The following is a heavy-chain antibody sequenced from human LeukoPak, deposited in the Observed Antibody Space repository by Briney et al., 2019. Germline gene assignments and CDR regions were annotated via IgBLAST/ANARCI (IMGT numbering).Heavy chain of an antibody. D-gene: IGHD7-27*01. Sequence: ASVKVSCKASGYTLTGHYIHWVRQAPGQGLEWMGWISPHSGFTMYPQRFQGRVTMTTDTSISTAFLEVRRRRSDDTAAYYCARQTGDDALDIWGQGTMITVYS. J-gene: IGHJ3*02. CDR1: GYTLTGHY. V-gene: IGHV1-2*02. CDR3: ARQTGDDALDI. CDR2: ISPHSGFT.